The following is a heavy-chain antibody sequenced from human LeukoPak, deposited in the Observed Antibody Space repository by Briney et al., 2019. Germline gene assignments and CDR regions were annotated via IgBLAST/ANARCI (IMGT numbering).Heavy chain of an antibody. CDR3: AKDQIDYGDYAGYDAFDI. V-gene: IGHV3-30*18. CDR2: ISYDGSNK. Sequence: GGSLRLSCAASGFTFGSYGMHWVRQAPGKGLEWVAVISYDGSNKYYADSVKGRFTISRDNSKNTLYLQMNSLRAEDTAVYYCAKDQIDYGDYAGYDAFDIWGQGTMVTVSS. CDR1: GFTFGSYG. D-gene: IGHD4-17*01. J-gene: IGHJ3*02.